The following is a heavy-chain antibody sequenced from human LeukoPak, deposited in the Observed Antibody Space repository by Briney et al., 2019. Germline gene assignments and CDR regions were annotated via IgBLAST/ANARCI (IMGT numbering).Heavy chain of an antibody. CDR3: AKEDYYGSGSYLGY. CDR1: GLTFSSYG. Sequence: PGGSLRLSCAASGLTFSSYGMHWVRQAPGRGLEWVAVISYEGSNEYYADSVKGRFTISRDNSKNTVYMQMNSLRVEDTAVYYCAKEDYYGSGSYLGYWGQGTPVTVSS. CDR2: ISYEGSNE. V-gene: IGHV3-30*18. J-gene: IGHJ4*02. D-gene: IGHD3-10*01.